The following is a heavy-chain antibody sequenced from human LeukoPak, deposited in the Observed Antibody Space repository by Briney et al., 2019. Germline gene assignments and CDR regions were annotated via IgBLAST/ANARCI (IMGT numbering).Heavy chain of an antibody. CDR3: ARRAAAVIDAFDI. D-gene: IGHD6-13*01. CDR2: IYYSGST. V-gene: IGHV4-39*01. CDR1: GGSISSSSYY. J-gene: IGHJ3*02. Sequence: SETLSLTCTVSGGSISSSSYYWGWIRQPPGKGLEWIGSIYYSGSTYYNPSLKSRVTISVDTSKNQFSLKLSSVTAADTAVYYCARRAAAVIDAFDIWGQGIMVTVSS.